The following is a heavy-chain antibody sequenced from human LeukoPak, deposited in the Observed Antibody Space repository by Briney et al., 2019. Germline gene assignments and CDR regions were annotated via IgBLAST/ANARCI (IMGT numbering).Heavy chain of an antibody. J-gene: IGHJ5*02. CDR1: GFTLSSYY. V-gene: IGHV3-48*01. CDR2: ISSSSTTI. CDR3: ARAGAYYLNWFDP. Sequence: GGSLRLSCAATGFTLSSYYMNWVRQAPGKGLEWVSYISSSSTTIYYADSVKGRFTISRDNAQNSLYLQMNSLRAEDTAVYYCARAGAYYLNWFDPWGQGTLVTVSS. D-gene: IGHD2/OR15-2a*01.